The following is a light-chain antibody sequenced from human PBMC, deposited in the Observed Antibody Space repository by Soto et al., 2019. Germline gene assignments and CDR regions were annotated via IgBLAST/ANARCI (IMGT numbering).Light chain of an antibody. CDR2: EVN. CDR3: SSYAGGNVV. J-gene: IGLJ2*01. Sequence: QSVLTQPPSASGSPGQSVAISCTGTSSDVGAYNYVSWYQQYPGKAPKLMIYEVNERPSGVPDRFSGSKSGNTASLTVSGLQTEDEADYYCSSYAGGNVVFSGGTKVTVL. CDR1: SSDVGAYNY. V-gene: IGLV2-8*01.